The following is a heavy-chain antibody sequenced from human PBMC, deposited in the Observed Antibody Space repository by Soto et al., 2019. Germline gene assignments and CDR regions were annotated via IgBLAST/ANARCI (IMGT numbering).Heavy chain of an antibody. Sequence: SETLSLTCTVSGGSISSYYWSWIRQPPGKGLEWIGYIYYSGSTNYNPPLKSRVTISVDTSKNQFSLKLSSVTAADTAVYYCARVIRGIVVVPAATRYYFDYWGQGTLVTVSS. CDR1: GGSISSYY. CDR3: ARVIRGIVVVPAATRYYFDY. D-gene: IGHD2-2*01. CDR2: IYYSGST. J-gene: IGHJ4*02. V-gene: IGHV4-59*01.